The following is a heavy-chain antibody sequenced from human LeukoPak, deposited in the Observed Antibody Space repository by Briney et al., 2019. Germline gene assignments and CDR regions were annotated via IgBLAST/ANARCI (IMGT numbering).Heavy chain of an antibody. CDR2: IWYDGSNK. CDR1: GFTFSSYG. CDR3: ARDHLYCSGGSCYPDAFDI. D-gene: IGHD2-15*01. J-gene: IGHJ3*02. Sequence: GGSLRLSCAASGFTFSSYGMHWVRQAPGKGLEGVAVIWYDGSNKYYADSVKGRFTISRDNSKNTLYLQMNSLRAEDTAVYYCARDHLYCSGGSCYPDAFDIWGQGTMVTVSS. V-gene: IGHV3-33*01.